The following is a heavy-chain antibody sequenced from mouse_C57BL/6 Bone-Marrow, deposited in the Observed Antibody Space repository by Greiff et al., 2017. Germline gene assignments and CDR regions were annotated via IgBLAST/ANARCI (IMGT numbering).Heavy chain of an antibody. D-gene: IGHD2-1*01. Sequence: QVQLKESGAELVRPGTSVKMSCKASGYTFTNYWIGWAKQRPGHGLEWIGDIYPGGGYTNYNEKFKGKATLTADKSSSTAYMQFSSLTSEDSAIYYCARFGNYVYFDYWGQGTTLTVSS. CDR3: ARFGNYVYFDY. CDR1: GYTFTNYW. V-gene: IGHV1-63*01. CDR2: IYPGGGYT. J-gene: IGHJ2*01.